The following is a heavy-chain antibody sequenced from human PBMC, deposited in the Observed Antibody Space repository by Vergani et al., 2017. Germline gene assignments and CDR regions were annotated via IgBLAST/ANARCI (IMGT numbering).Heavy chain of an antibody. CDR3: ASHGGYGYYYYGMDV. J-gene: IGHJ6*02. D-gene: IGHD1-26*01. V-gene: IGHV3-30*03. CDR2: ISYDGSNK. Sequence: QVQLVESGGGVVQPGRSLRLSCAASGFTFSIYGMHWVRPAPGKGLEWVAVISYDGSNKYYADSVKGRFTISRDNSKNTLYLQMNSLRAEDTAVYYCASHGGYGYYYYGMDVWGQGTTVTVSS. CDR1: GFTFSIYG.